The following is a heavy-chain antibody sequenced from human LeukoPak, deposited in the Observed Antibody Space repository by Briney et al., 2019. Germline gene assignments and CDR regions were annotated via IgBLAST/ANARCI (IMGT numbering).Heavy chain of an antibody. J-gene: IGHJ5*02. CDR1: GFPFRRYD. Sequence: GTSLRLSCAASGFPFRRYDMHWVRQAPGKGLEWVAATSYDGTSELYADFVKGRFSISRDNSRNTLSLQMDTLRPEDTAIYYCARAKGLAGSYLDNWFDPWGQGTRVIVSS. V-gene: IGHV3-30*04. CDR3: ARAKGLAGSYLDNWFDP. D-gene: IGHD1-26*01. CDR2: TSYDGTSE.